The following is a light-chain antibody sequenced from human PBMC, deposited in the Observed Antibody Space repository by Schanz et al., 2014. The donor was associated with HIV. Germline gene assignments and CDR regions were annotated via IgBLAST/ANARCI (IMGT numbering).Light chain of an antibody. J-gene: IGKJ3*01. CDR1: QTVSNN. Sequence: EIVMTQSPGTLSVSPGERATLSCRASQTVSNNLAWYQQKPGQAPRLLIYGASTRVTGIPARFSGSGSGTEFTLTINRLEPEDFAVYFCQSYAGSFGPGTKVD. V-gene: IGKV3-15*01. CDR3: QSYAGS. CDR2: GAS.